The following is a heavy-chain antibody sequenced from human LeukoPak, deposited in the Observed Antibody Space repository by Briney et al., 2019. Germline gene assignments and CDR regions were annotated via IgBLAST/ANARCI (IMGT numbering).Heavy chain of an antibody. Sequence: ASVKVSCKASGYTFTSYYMHWVRQAPGQGLEWMGGIIPIFGTANYAQKFQGRVTITADESTSTAYMELSSLRSEDTAVYYCARDTSPSIAAAGPWGQGTLVTVSS. CDR1: GYTFTSYY. CDR3: ARDTSPSIAAAGP. V-gene: IGHV1-69*13. CDR2: IIPIFGTA. J-gene: IGHJ5*02. D-gene: IGHD6-13*01.